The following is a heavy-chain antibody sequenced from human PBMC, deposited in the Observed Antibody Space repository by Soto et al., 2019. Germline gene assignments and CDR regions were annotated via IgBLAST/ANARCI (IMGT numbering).Heavy chain of an antibody. V-gene: IGHV3-30-3*01. CDR3: AREGRYCSGGSCYPHAFDI. Sequence: GGSLRLSCAASGFTFSSYAMHWFRQAPGKGLEWVAVISYDGSNKYYADSVKGRFTISRDNSKNTLYLQMNSLRAEDTAVYYCAREGRYCSGGSCYPHAFDIWGQGTMVTVSS. CDR1: GFTFSSYA. J-gene: IGHJ3*02. CDR2: ISYDGSNK. D-gene: IGHD2-15*01.